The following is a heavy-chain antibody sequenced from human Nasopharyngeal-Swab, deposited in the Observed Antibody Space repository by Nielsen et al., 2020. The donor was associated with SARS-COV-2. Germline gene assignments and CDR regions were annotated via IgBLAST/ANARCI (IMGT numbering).Heavy chain of an antibody. CDR2: IYYSGST. V-gene: IGHV4-39*07. Sequence: SETLSLTCTVSGGSISSSSYYWGWIRQPPGKGLEWIGSIYYSGSTYYNPSLKSRFTISVDTSKNQFSLKLSSVTAADTAVYYCAREKKRYITMVRGVHDYWGQGTLVTVSS. J-gene: IGHJ4*02. D-gene: IGHD3-10*01. CDR3: AREKKRYITMVRGVHDY. CDR1: GGSISSSSYY.